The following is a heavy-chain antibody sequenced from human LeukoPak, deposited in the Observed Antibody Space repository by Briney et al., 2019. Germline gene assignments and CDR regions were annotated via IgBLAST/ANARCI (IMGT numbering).Heavy chain of an antibody. J-gene: IGHJ4*02. Sequence: GGSLRLSCAASGFTFSNAWMSGVRQAPGKGLECVGRIKSKTDGGTTDYAAPVKGRFTISRDDSKNTLYLQMNSLRAEDTAVYYCARGMMTTATTGGNYWGQGTLVTVSS. CDR1: GFTFSNAW. D-gene: IGHD4-17*01. V-gene: IGHV3-15*01. CDR2: IKSKTDGGTT. CDR3: ARGMMTTATTGGNY.